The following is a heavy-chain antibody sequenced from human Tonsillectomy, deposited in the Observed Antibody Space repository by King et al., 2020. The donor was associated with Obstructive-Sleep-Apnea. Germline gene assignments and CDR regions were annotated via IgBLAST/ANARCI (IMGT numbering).Heavy chain of an antibody. J-gene: IGHJ4*02. V-gene: IGHV3-11*01. CDR1: GFTFSDYY. CDR2: FTSSGSNI. D-gene: IGHD5-12*01. CDR3: ARDIVADHFDY. Sequence: VQLVESGGGLVKPGGSLRLSCAASGFTFSDYYMSWVRQAPGNGLELVSYFTSSGSNIYYADSVKGRFTISRDNAKNSLYLQMNSLRAADTAVYYCARDIVADHFDYWGQGTLVTVSS.